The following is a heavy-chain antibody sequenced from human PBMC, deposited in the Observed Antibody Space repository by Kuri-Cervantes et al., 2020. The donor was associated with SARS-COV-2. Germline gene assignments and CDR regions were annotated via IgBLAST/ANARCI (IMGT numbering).Heavy chain of an antibody. D-gene: IGHD2-15*01. J-gene: IGHJ3*02. CDR2: IYPGDSDT. V-gene: IGHV5-51*01. CDR1: GYSFTSYW. Sequence: GESLKISCKGSGYSFTSYWIGWVRQMPGKGLEWMGIIYPGDSDTRYSPSFQGQVTISADKSISTAYLQWSSLKASDTAMYYCARPMPPHCSGGSCYSFVPTGGAFDIWGQGTMVTVSS. CDR3: ARPMPPHCSGGSCYSFVPTGGAFDI.